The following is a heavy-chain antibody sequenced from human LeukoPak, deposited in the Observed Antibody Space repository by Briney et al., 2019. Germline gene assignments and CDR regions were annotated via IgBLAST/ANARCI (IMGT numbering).Heavy chain of an antibody. D-gene: IGHD2-21*01. CDR2: IYTSGST. V-gene: IGHV4-4*07. J-gene: IGHJ3*02. CDR1: GGSISTYY. Sequence: SETLSLTCTVSGGSISTYYWSWIRQPAGKGLEWIGRIYTSGSTNYNPSLKSRVTISADKSKNQFSLKLSSVTAADTAVYYCARDGRGIADAFDIWGQGTMVTVSS. CDR3: ARDGRGIADAFDI.